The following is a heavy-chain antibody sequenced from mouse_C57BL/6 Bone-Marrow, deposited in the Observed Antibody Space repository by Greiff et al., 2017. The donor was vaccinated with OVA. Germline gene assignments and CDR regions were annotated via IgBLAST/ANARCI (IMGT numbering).Heavy chain of an antibody. J-gene: IGHJ3*01. CDR2: LDPENGDT. CDR1: GFNIKDDY. Sequence: AQLQQSGAELVRPGASVKLSCTASGFNIKDDYMHWVKQRPEQGLEWIGWLDPENGDTEYASKFQGKATITAATSSNTAYLQLSSLTSEDTAVYYCTTSPLLLRYAWFAYWGQGTLVTVSA. V-gene: IGHV14-4*01. D-gene: IGHD1-1*01. CDR3: TTSPLLLRYAWFAY.